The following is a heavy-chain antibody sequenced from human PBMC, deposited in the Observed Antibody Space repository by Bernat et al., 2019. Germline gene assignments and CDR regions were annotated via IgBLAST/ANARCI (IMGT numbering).Heavy chain of an antibody. CDR1: GFTFSSYA. J-gene: IGHJ4*02. CDR3: AREGGDSSSSGAFDY. CDR2: ISYDGSNK. Sequence: QVQLVESGGGVVQPGRSLRLSCAASGFTFSSYAMHWVRQAPGKGLEWVAVISYDGSNKYYADSVKGRFTISRDNSKNTLYLQMNSLRAEDTAVNYCAREGGDSSSSGAFDYWGQGTLVTVSS. D-gene: IGHD6-6*01. V-gene: IGHV3-30-3*01.